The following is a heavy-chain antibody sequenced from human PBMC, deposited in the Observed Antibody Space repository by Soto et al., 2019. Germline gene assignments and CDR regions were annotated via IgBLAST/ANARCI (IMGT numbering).Heavy chain of an antibody. CDR1: GGTFSSYA. J-gene: IGHJ6*02. V-gene: IGHV1-69*01. D-gene: IGHD6-19*01. CDR2: IIPIFGTA. Sequence: QVQLVQSGAEVKKPGSSVKVSCKASGGTFSSYAFSWVRQAPGQGLEWMGGIIPIFGTANYAQKFQGRVTITADESTSTAYMELSSLRSEDTAVYYCARDRGRVAVASYGMDVWGQGTTVTVSS. CDR3: ARDRGRVAVASYGMDV.